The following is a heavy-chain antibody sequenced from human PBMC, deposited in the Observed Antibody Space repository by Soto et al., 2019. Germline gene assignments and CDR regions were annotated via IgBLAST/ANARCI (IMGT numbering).Heavy chain of an antibody. Sequence: QDQLVQSGAEVKKPGASVKVSCKASGYTFTSYGISWVRQAPGQGLEWMGWISASNGNTNYAQKLQGRVTMTTDTSTSSAYLELRSLRSDDTAVYDCARVEAAMSGHWFDPWGQGTLVTVSS. J-gene: IGHJ5*02. CDR3: ARVEAAMSGHWFDP. CDR1: GYTFTSYG. V-gene: IGHV1-18*01. CDR2: ISASNGNT. D-gene: IGHD2-2*01.